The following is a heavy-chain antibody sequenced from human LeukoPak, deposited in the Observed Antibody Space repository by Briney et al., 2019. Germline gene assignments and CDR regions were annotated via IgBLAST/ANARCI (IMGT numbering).Heavy chain of an antibody. CDR3: ARDIPNGYSPFDY. J-gene: IGHJ4*02. CDR2: IKQDGSNK. Sequence: GGSLRLSCAASGFTFSSYWMSWVRQAPGKGLEWVANIKQDGSNKYYADSVKGRFTISRDNSKNTLYLQMNSLRAEDTAVYYRARDIPNGYSPFDYWGQGTLVTVSS. CDR1: GFTFSSYW. V-gene: IGHV3-7*01. D-gene: IGHD5-24*01.